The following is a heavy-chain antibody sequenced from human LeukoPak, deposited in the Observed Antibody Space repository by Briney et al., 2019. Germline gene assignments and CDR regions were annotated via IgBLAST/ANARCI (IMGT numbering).Heavy chain of an antibody. D-gene: IGHD2-21*01. J-gene: IGHJ3*02. Sequence: SETLSLTCTVSGGSISSGDYYWSWIRQPAGKGLEWIGRIYTSGSTNYNPSLKSRVTISVDTSKNQFSLKLSSVTAADTAVYYCARAGDCGGDCYNDAFDIWGQGTMVTVSS. CDR3: ARAGDCGGDCYNDAFDI. CDR1: GGSISSGDYY. V-gene: IGHV4-61*02. CDR2: IYTSGST.